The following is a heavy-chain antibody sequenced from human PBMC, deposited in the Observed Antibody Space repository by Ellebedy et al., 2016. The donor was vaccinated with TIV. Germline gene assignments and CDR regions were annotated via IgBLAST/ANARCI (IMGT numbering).Heavy chain of an antibody. CDR2: IGGGGDIT. CDR3: AKGTSSGFNYDRVGCEY. J-gene: IGHJ4*02. D-gene: IGHD3-22*01. Sequence: GESLKISCAASGFTFSSFAMHWVRQAPGKGLEWLSVIGGGGDITYHADSVKGRFTITRDNSKNTLYLQIDRVTAEDTAVYYCAKGTSSGFNYDRVGCEYWGQGTLVTVSS. V-gene: IGHV3-23*01. CDR1: GFTFSSFA.